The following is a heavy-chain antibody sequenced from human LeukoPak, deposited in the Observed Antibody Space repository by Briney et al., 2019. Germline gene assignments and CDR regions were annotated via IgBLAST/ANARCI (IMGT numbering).Heavy chain of an antibody. J-gene: IGHJ4*02. CDR3: ARLATAFDY. Sequence: SETLSLTCTVSGGSISSYYWSWIRQPPGKGLEWIGYMYYSGTTNYNPSLKSRVTISVDTSKNQFSLKLSSVTAADTAVYYCARLATAFDYWGQGTLVTVSS. V-gene: IGHV4-59*08. CDR2: MYYSGTT. CDR1: GGSISSYY.